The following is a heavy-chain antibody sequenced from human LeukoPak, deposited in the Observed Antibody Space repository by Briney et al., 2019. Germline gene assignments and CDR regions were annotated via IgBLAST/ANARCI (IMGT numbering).Heavy chain of an antibody. D-gene: IGHD1-26*01. J-gene: IGHJ4*02. Sequence: ASVKVSCKASGGTFSSCAISWVRQAPGQGLEWMGGIIPIFGTANYAQKFQGRVTITTDESTSTAYMELSSLRSEDTAVYYCARARDSGSYLGGFDYWGQGTLVTVSS. CDR2: IIPIFGTA. CDR3: ARARDSGSYLGGFDY. V-gene: IGHV1-69*05. CDR1: GGTFSSCA.